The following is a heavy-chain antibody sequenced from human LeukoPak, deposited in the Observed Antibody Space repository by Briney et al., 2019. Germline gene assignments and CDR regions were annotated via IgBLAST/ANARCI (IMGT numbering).Heavy chain of an antibody. D-gene: IGHD6-13*01. CDR2: ISYDGSNK. J-gene: IGHJ4*02. Sequence: GGSLRLSCAASGFTFSSYAMHWVRQAPGKGLEWVAVISYDGSNKYYADSVKGRFTISRDNSNNTLYLQMNSLRAEDTAVYYCARDRYSSSWYYFDYWGQGTLVTVSS. CDR3: ARDRYSSSWYYFDY. CDR1: GFTFSSYA. V-gene: IGHV3-30-3*01.